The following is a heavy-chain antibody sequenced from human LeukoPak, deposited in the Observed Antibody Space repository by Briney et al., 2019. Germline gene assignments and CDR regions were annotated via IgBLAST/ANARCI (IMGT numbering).Heavy chain of an antibody. CDR1: GYTFTSYG. CDR2: ISAYNGNT. J-gene: IGHJ4*02. Sequence: GASVKVSCKASGYTFTSYGISWVRQTSGQGLEWMGWISAYNGNTNYAQKLQGRVTMTTDTSTGTAYMELRSLRSDDTAVYYCAREPAATLFDYWRQGTLVTVSS. V-gene: IGHV1-18*01. D-gene: IGHD2-2*01. CDR3: AREPAATLFDY.